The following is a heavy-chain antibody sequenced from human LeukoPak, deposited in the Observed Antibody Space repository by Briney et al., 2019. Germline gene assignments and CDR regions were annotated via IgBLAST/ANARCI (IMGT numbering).Heavy chain of an antibody. V-gene: IGHV4-30-4*08. Sequence: SQTLSLTCTVSGGSIGSGDYYWSWIRQPPGKGLEWIGYIYYSGTTYYNPSLKSRLTISLDTSKNHFSLKLSSVTAADTAVYYCARGEPGDSDAFDIWGQGTMVTVSS. J-gene: IGHJ3*02. CDR1: GGSIGSGDYY. CDR2: IYYSGTT. CDR3: ARGEPGDSDAFDI. D-gene: IGHD2-21*02.